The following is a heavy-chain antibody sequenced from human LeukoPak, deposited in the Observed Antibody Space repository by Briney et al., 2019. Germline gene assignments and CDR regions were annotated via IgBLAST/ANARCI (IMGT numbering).Heavy chain of an antibody. CDR2: IWYDGSNK. V-gene: IGHV3-33*01. CDR3: ARDQEKETGTGAFDI. CDR1: GFTFSSYG. J-gene: IGHJ3*02. D-gene: IGHD3-9*01. Sequence: GGSLRLSCAASGFTFSSYGMHWARQAPGKGLEWVAVIWYDGSNKYYADSVKGRFTISRDNSKNTLYLQMNSLRAEDTAVYYCARDQEKETGTGAFDIWGQGTMVTVSS.